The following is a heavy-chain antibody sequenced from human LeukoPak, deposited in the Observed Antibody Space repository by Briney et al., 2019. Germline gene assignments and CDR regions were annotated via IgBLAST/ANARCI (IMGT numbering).Heavy chain of an antibody. CDR2: IYYSGST. J-gene: IGHJ4*02. V-gene: IGHV4-31*03. CDR1: GGSISSGGYY. Sequence: SQTLSLTCTVSGGSISSGGYYWSWIRQHPGKGLEWIGYIYYSGSTHYNPSLKSRVTISVDTSKNQFSLKLSSVTAADTAVYYCARVIKGDTMVRGVIMQADYWGQGTLVTVSS. CDR3: ARVIKGDTMVRGVIMQADY. D-gene: IGHD3-10*01.